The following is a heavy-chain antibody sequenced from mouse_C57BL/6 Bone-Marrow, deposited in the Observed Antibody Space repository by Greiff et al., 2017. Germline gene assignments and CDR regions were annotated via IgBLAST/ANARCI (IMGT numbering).Heavy chain of an antibody. CDR3: ARIPYYYGSGYDWYFDV. Sequence: QVQLQQSGAELARPGASVTLSCKASGYTFTSYGISWVQQRTGQGLEWIGEIYPRSGNTYYTEKFKGKATLTADKSSNTEYLELRSLTSEDSAVYCCARIPYYYGSGYDWYFDVWGTGTTVTVSS. CDR1: GYTFTSYG. V-gene: IGHV1-81*01. J-gene: IGHJ1*03. D-gene: IGHD1-1*01. CDR2: IYPRSGNT.